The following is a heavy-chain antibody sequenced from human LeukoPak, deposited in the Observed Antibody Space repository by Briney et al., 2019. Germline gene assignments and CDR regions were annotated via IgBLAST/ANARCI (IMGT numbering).Heavy chain of an antibody. CDR3: ARRKYGSGSYYFYYYMDV. CDR2: IYYSGST. CDR1: GGSISSSSYY. Sequence: PSETLSLTCTVSGGSISSSSYYWGWIRQPPGKGLGWIGSIYYSGSTYYNPSLKSRVTISVDTSKNQFSLKLSSVTAADTAVYYCARRKYGSGSYYFYYYMDVWGKGTTVTVSS. D-gene: IGHD3-10*01. V-gene: IGHV4-39*01. J-gene: IGHJ6*03.